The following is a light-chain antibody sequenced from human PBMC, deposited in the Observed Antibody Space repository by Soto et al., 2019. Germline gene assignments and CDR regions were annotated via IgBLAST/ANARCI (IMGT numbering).Light chain of an antibody. V-gene: IGKV1-5*01. CDR3: QQYEAYPLT. CDR1: QNIGRW. Sequence: DIQMTQSPFTPSASVGDRVTITCRASQNIGRWLAWYQQKPGKAPKLLIYDASSLQSGVPSRFSGSGSGTEFTLTISGLQPDDFETYYCQQYEAYPLTLGGGTKVDI. J-gene: IGKJ4*01. CDR2: DAS.